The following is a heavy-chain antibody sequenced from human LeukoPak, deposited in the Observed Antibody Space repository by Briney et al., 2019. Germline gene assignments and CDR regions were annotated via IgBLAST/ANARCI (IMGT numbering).Heavy chain of an antibody. V-gene: IGHV3-23*01. D-gene: IGHD6-19*01. CDR2: ISGSGGST. J-gene: IGHJ2*01. Sequence: PGGSLRLSCAASGFTFSSYAMSWVRQAPGKGLEWVSAISGSGGSTYYADSVKGRFTISRDNSKNTLYLQMNSLRAEDTAVYYCAKNPYSSGWYLWRYFDLWGRGTLVTVSS. CDR1: GFTFSSYA. CDR3: AKNPYSSGWYLWRYFDL.